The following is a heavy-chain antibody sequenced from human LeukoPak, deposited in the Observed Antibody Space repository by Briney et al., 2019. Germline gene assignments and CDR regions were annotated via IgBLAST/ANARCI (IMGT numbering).Heavy chain of an antibody. D-gene: IGHD4-17*01. J-gene: IGHJ4*02. V-gene: IGHV4-59*01. CDR1: GGSISSYY. Sequence: KPSETLSLTCTVSGGSISSYYWSWIRQPPGKGLEWIGYIYYSGSTNYNPSLKSRVTISVDTSKNQFSLKLSSVTAADMAVYYCARVGDYGDYSFDYWGQGTLVTVSS. CDR2: IYYSGST. CDR3: ARVGDYGDYSFDY.